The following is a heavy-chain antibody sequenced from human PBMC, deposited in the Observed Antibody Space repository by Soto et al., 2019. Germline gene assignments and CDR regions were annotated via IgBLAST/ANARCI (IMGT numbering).Heavy chain of an antibody. D-gene: IGHD3-22*01. CDR3: ARASQYYYDSSGPLDI. J-gene: IGHJ3*02. CDR2: IWYDGSNK. Sequence: SLRLSCAASGFTFSSYGMHWVRQAPGKGLEWVAVIWYDGSNKYYADSVKGRFTISRDNSKNTLYLQMNSLRAEDTAVYYCARASQYYYDSSGPLDIWGQGTMVTVSS. V-gene: IGHV3-33*01. CDR1: GFTFSSYG.